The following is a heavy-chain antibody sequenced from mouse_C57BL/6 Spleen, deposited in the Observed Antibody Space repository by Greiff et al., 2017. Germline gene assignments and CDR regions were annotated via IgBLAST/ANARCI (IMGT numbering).Heavy chain of an antibody. CDR2: ISSGGDYI. V-gene: IGHV5-9-1*02. CDR3: TRDRAAQALDY. CDR1: GFTFSSYA. Sequence: LVESGEGLVKPGGSLKLSCAASGFTFSSYAMSWVRQTPEKRLEWVAYISSGGDYIYYADTVKGRFTISRDNARNTLYLQMSSRKSEDTAMYYCTRDRAAQALDYWGQGTTLTVSS. D-gene: IGHD3-2*02. J-gene: IGHJ2*01.